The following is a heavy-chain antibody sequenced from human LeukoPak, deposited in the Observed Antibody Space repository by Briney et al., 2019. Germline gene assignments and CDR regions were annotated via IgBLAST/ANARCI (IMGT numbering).Heavy chain of an antibody. CDR3: ARDPNYDSSGSVDAFDI. Sequence: GGSLRLSCAASGFTFSSYWMHWVRQAQGKGLVWVSRINIDGSITNYADSVKGRFTISRDNAKNTLYLQMNSLRAEDTAVYYCARDPNYDSSGSVDAFDIWGQGTMVTVSS. J-gene: IGHJ3*02. D-gene: IGHD3-22*01. V-gene: IGHV3-74*01. CDR1: GFTFSSYW. CDR2: INIDGSIT.